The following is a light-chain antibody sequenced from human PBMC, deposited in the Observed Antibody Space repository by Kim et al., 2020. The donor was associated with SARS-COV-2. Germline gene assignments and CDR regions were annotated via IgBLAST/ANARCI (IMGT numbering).Light chain of an antibody. CDR3: QQYVTSLT. J-gene: IGKJ4*01. V-gene: IGKV3-20*01. CDR1: QSVSSNY. CDR2: ATS. Sequence: SLSPGERVTLSCRASQSVSSNYLAWYQQKPGQAPRLLIYATSNRATGIPDRFSGSGSGTDFTLTISRLEPEDFAVYYCQQYVTSLTFGGGTKVEI.